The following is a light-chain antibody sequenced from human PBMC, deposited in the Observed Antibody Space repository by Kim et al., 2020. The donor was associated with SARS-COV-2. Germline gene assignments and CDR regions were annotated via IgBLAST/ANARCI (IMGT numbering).Light chain of an antibody. J-gene: IGKJ5*01. Sequence: PEEIATLSSTTRQSVNNYLAWYQQKPGHAPSLLIDDASNGATSMPARFSGSGSGADFTLTISRVEPEDFALYYCQQRGEWPITFGQGTRLEIK. CDR3: QQRGEWPIT. CDR1: QSVNNY. CDR2: DAS. V-gene: IGKV3-11*01.